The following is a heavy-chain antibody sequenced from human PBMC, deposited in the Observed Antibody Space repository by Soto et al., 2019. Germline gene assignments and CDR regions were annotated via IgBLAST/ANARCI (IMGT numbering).Heavy chain of an antibody. CDR1: GGSISGYY. V-gene: IGHV4-59*12. Sequence: SETLSLTCTVSGGSISGYYWSWLRQPPGKGLEWIGYIYSIGSTNYNPSLRSRVTMSVDTSQDQFSLKLSSVTAADTAVYYCARANPWYYGMYVWGQGTTVTSP. J-gene: IGHJ6*02. CDR2: IYSIGST. CDR3: ARANPWYYGMYV.